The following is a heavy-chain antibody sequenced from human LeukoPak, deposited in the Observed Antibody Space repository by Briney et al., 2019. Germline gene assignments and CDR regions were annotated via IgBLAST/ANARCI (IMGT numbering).Heavy chain of an antibody. CDR3: ARANTSSSWYYFYYYYYMDV. J-gene: IGHJ6*03. CDR2: ISSSSYI. CDR1: GFAFNTYS. D-gene: IGHD6-13*01. Sequence: PGGSLRLSCAASGFAFNTYSMNWVRQAPGKGLEWVSSISSSSYIYYADSVKGRFTISRDNAKNSLYLQMNSLRAEDTAVYYCARANTSSSWYYFYYYYYMDVWGKGTTVTVSS. V-gene: IGHV3-21*01.